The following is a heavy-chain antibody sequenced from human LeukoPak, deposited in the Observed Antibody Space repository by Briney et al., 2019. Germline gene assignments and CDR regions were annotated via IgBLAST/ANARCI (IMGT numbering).Heavy chain of an antibody. CDR2: FSDTT. J-gene: IGHJ4*02. CDR3: AKRVAKVGYYYFEH. CDR1: GFTFSTYS. V-gene: IGHV3-23*01. Sequence: GGSLRLSCAASGFTFSTYSMSWVRQAPGKGLVWVSAFSDTTYYADSVKGRFTISRDNPKNTLYLQMNSLRAEDTAIYYFAKRVAKVGYYYFEHCDQGPLANVSS. D-gene: IGHD5-18*01.